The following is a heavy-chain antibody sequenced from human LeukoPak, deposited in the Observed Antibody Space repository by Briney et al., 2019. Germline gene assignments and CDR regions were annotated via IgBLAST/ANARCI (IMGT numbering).Heavy chain of an antibody. J-gene: IGHJ5*02. CDR1: GGSISSYY. Sequence: PSETLSLTCTVSGGSISSYYWSWIRQPAGKGLEWIGRIYTSGSTNYNPSLKSRVTMSVDTSKNQFSLKLSSVTAADTAAYYCARDFIVGATRGNWFDPWGQGTLVTVSS. CDR3: ARDFIVGATRGNWFDP. D-gene: IGHD1-26*01. CDR2: IYTSGST. V-gene: IGHV4-4*07.